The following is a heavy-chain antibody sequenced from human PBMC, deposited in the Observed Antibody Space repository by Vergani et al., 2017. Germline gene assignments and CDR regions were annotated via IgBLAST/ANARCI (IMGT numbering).Heavy chain of an antibody. J-gene: IGHJ6*02. D-gene: IGHD2-2*01. CDR1: GGSFSGYY. Sequence: QVQLQQWGAGLLKPSETLSLTCAVYGGSFSGYYWSWIRQPPGKGLEWIGEINHSGSTNYNPSLKSPVTISVDTSKNQFSLKLSSVTAADTAVYYCARGPSRQVYYYYYGMDVWGQGTTVTVSS. CDR2: INHSGST. CDR3: ARGPSRQVYYYYYGMDV. V-gene: IGHV4-34*01.